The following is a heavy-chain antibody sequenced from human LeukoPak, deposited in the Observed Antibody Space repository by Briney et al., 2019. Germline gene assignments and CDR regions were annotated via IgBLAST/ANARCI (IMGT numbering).Heavy chain of an antibody. CDR2: ITGGGGAS. D-gene: IGHD1-26*01. V-gene: IGHV3-23*01. J-gene: IGHJ4*02. Sequence: PGGSLRLSCAASGFTFASYAMSWVRQAPGKGLEWVSLITGGGGASYYADSVKGRFTISRDNSKNMLYLQMSSLRAEDTAVYYCVKLVADTTNNHFDCWGQGALVTVSS. CDR3: VKLVADTTNNHFDC. CDR1: GFTFASYA.